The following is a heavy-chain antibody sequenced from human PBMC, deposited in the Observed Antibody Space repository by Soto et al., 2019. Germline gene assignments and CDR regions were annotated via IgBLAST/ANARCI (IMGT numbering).Heavy chain of an antibody. CDR3: AKDMDVLGYSSSSPPDGYYYYGMDV. J-gene: IGHJ6*02. V-gene: IGHV3-43*01. CDR1: GFTFDDYT. CDR2: ISWDGGST. D-gene: IGHD6-6*01. Sequence: GGSLRLSCAASGFTFDDYTMHWVRQAPGKGLEWVSLISWDGGSTYYADSVKGRFTISRDNSKNSLYLQMNSLRTEDTALYYCAKDMDVLGYSSSSPPDGYYYYGMDVWGQGTTVTVSS.